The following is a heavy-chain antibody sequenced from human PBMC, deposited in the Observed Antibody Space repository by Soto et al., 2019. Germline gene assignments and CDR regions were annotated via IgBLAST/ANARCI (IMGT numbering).Heavy chain of an antibody. CDR1: GFTVSSNY. CDR2: IYSGGST. J-gene: IGHJ1*01. Sequence: EVQLVESGGGLIQPGGSLRLSCAASGFTVSSNYMSWVRQAPGKGLEWVSVIYSGGSTYYADSVKGRFTICRDNSKNTLYLQMNSLSAEDTAVYYCARDRVESGYPEYFQHWGQGTVVTVSS. V-gene: IGHV3-53*01. CDR3: ARDRVESGYPEYFQH. D-gene: IGHD3-22*01.